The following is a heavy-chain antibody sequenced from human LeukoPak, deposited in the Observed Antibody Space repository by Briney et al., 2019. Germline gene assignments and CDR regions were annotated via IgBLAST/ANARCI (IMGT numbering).Heavy chain of an antibody. J-gene: IGHJ4*02. Sequence: PETLSLTCAVYGGSFSGYYWSWIRQPPGKGLEWIGEINHSGSTNYNPSLKSRVTISVDTSKNQFSLKLSSVTAADTAVYYCARGPYDYVWGSYRSAPVDYWGQGTLVTVSS. CDR3: ARGPYDYVWGSYRSAPVDY. D-gene: IGHD3-16*02. V-gene: IGHV4-34*01. CDR2: INHSGST. CDR1: GGSFSGYY.